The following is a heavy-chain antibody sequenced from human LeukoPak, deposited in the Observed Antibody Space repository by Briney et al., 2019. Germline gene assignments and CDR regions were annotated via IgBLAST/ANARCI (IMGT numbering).Heavy chain of an antibody. J-gene: IGHJ4*02. V-gene: IGHV3-23*01. CDR3: AKAPPYCSSTSCYVVDY. CDR1: GFTFSSYA. D-gene: IGHD2-2*01. CDR2: ISGSDNST. Sequence: PGGSLRLSCAASGFTFSSYAMSWVRQAPGKGLEWVSAISGSDNSTYYADSVKGRFTISRDNSKNTLYLQMNSLRAEDTAVYYCAKAPPYCSSTSCYVVDYWGQGTLVTVSS.